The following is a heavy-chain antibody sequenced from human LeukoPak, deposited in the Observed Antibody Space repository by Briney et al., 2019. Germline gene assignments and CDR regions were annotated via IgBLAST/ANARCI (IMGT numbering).Heavy chain of an antibody. CDR1: GGSFSGYY. Sequence: AETLSLTCAVYGGSFSGYYWSWLRQPPGKGLEWIGEINDSGSTNYNPPREGRVTISVDTSKNQFSLTLSSVSAADTAVYYCARGSSSSWYQAFDIWGQGTMVTVSS. V-gene: IGHV4-34*01. CDR3: ARGSSSSWYQAFDI. D-gene: IGHD6-13*01. J-gene: IGHJ3*02. CDR2: INDSGST.